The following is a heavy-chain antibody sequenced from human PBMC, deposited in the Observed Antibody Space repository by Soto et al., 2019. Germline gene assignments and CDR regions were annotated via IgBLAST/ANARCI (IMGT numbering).Heavy chain of an antibody. D-gene: IGHD1-1*01. Sequence: QVQLQESGPGLVKPSQTLSLTCTVSGGSISSGGYYWSWIRQHPGKVLGWIGYIYYSGSTYYNPSLKSRVTISVDTSKNQCSLKLSPVTAADTAVYYCARDKGPTGTTPGGHCSYGMDVWGQGTTVTVSS. CDR1: GGSISSGGYY. V-gene: IGHV4-31*03. CDR2: IYYSGST. J-gene: IGHJ6*02. CDR3: ARDKGPTGTTPGGHCSYGMDV.